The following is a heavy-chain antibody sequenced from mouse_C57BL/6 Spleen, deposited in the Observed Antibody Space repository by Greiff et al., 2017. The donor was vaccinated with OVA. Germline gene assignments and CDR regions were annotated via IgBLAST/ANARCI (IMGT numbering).Heavy chain of an antibody. CDR2: IDPENGDT. J-gene: IGHJ3*01. CDR1: GFNIKDDY. D-gene: IGHD1-1*01. CDR3: TFYGSRTWFAY. V-gene: IGHV14-4*01. Sequence: EVKLLESGAELVRPGASVKLSCTASGFNIKDDYMHWVKQRPEQGLEWIGWIDPENGDTEYASKFQGKATITADTSSNTAYLQLSSLTSEDTAVYYCTFYGSRTWFAYWGQGTLVTVSA.